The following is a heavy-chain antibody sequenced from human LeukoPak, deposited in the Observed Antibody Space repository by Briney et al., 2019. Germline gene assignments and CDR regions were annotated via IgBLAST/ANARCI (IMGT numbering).Heavy chain of an antibody. CDR1: GYSFTSYW. J-gene: IGHJ4*02. Sequence: GESLKISCKGPGYSFTSYWIGWVRQMPGKGLEWMGIIYPGDSDTRYSPSFQGQVTISADKSISTAYLQWSSLKASDTAMYYCARRAYYYDSSGEVWGDEFDYWGQGTLVTVSS. CDR3: ARRAYYYDSSGEVWGDEFDY. D-gene: IGHD3-22*01. V-gene: IGHV5-51*01. CDR2: IYPGDSDT.